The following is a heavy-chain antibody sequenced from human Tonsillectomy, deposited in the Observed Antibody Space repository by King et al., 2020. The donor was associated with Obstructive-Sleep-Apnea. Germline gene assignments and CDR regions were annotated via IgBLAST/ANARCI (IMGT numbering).Heavy chain of an antibody. CDR1: VGSIRSGDYN. CDR2: TYYSGST. Sequence: QLQESGPGLVKPSQTLSLTCTVSVGSIRSGDYNWSWIRQPPGKGLEWLGYTYYSGSTSSNPSFKIRVTLSVDTSKNQFSLKLSSVTAADTAVYYCARDYYDSSGYYPIYYFDYWGQGTLVTVSS. CDR3: ARDYYDSSGYYPIYYFDY. D-gene: IGHD3-22*01. V-gene: IGHV4-30-4*01. J-gene: IGHJ4*02.